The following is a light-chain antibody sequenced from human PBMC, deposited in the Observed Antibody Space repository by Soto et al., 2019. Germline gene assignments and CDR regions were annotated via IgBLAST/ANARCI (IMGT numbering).Light chain of an antibody. CDR1: QNIKTY. J-gene: IGKJ1*01. CDR2: AAS. V-gene: IGKV1-39*01. CDR3: QQSFSSPPWT. Sequence: DIQMTQSPSSLSASVGDSVTITCRASQNIKTYLNWYQQKPGKAPNLLIYAASSLHSGVPSRFSGSGSGTDFTLTISSLQPEDFATYYGQQSFSSPPWTFGQGTKVDIK.